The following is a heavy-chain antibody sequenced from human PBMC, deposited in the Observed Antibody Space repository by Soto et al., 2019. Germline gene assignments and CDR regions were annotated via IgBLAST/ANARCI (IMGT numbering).Heavy chain of an antibody. CDR1: GGTFSSYA. Sequence: GASVKVSCKASGGTFSSYAISWVRQAPGQGLEWMGGIIPIFGTANYAQKFQGRVTITADESTSTAYMELSSLRSEDTAVYYCAREFYYGSGDDFDYWGQGTLVTVSS. D-gene: IGHD3-10*01. V-gene: IGHV1-69*13. CDR2: IIPIFGTA. J-gene: IGHJ4*02. CDR3: AREFYYGSGDDFDY.